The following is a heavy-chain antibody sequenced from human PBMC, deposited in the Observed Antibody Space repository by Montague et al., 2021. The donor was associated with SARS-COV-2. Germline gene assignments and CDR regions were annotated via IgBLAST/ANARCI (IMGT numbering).Heavy chain of an antibody. CDR3: ARRITMVRGVTKRNNWFDP. J-gene: IGHJ5*02. Sequence: SETLSLTCAVSGGSISSDNWWSWVRRSPGKGLEWIGEIFHSGSTXXNPSLKSRVTMSVDKSKNDFSLKLSPVTAADTAMYYCARRITMVRGVTKRNNWFDPWGRGILVTVSS. CDR2: IFHSGST. CDR1: GGSISSDNW. V-gene: IGHV4-4*02. D-gene: IGHD3-10*01.